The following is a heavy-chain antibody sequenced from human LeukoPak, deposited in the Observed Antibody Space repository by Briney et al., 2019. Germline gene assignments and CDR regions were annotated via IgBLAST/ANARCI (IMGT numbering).Heavy chain of an antibody. D-gene: IGHD4-23*01. CDR3: ADSANYGGNSGYFDY. V-gene: IGHV4-59*05. CDR1: GFTFNSYW. J-gene: IGHJ4*02. CDR2: MFYSGST. Sequence: GSLRLSCAASGFTFNSYWMSWVRQAPGKGLEWIGSMFYSGSTYYNPSLKSRVTISVDTSKNQFSLKLSSVTAADTAVYYCADSANYGGNSGYFDYWGQGTLVTVSS.